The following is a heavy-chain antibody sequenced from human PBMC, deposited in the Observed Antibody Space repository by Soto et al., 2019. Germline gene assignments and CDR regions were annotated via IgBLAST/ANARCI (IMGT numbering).Heavy chain of an antibody. Sequence: EVPLVESGGGLVQPGGSLRLSCAASGLTVSTNPMSWVRQAPGKGLEWVSVIYTGGGTHYADSVKGRFTISRDNSKNTVNLQMNSLRPEATAVYYCARDGSGHWGQGTLVTVSS. CDR3: ARDGSGH. J-gene: IGHJ4*02. CDR2: IYTGGGT. CDR1: GLTVSTNP. V-gene: IGHV3-66*01.